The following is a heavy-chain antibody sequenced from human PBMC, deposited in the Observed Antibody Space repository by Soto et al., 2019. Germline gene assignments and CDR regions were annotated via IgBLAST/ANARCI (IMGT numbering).Heavy chain of an antibody. D-gene: IGHD3-22*01. J-gene: IGHJ4*02. CDR2: ISYDGSNR. Sequence: QVQLVESGGGVAQPGRSLRLSCVASGFSVSSYAMHWIRQAPGKGLEWVAVISYDGSNRQYADSVKGRFTISRDNSENTLYLHMDSLRAEDTAVYYCARYWGSNYDTRDRWDCWGQGTLVTVSS. CDR3: ARYWGSNYDTRDRWDC. CDR1: GFSVSSYA. V-gene: IGHV3-30-3*01.